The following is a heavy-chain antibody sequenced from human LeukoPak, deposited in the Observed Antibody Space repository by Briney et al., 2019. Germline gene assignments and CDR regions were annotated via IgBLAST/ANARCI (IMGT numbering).Heavy chain of an antibody. CDR2: INHSGST. CDR1: GGSFSGYY. Sequence: SETLSLTCAVYGGSFSGYYWSWIRQPPGKGLEWIGEINHSGSTNYNPSLKSRVTTSVDTSKNQFSLKLSSVTAADTAVYYCARGHGIVVVPAAHDYYYYYMDVWGKGTTVTVSS. CDR3: ARGHGIVVVPAAHDYYYYYMDV. V-gene: IGHV4-34*01. D-gene: IGHD2-2*01. J-gene: IGHJ6*03.